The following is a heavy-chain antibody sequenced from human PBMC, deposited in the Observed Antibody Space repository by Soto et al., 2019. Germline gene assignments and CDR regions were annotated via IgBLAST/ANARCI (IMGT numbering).Heavy chain of an antibody. V-gene: IGHV3-23*01. D-gene: IGHD3-10*01. J-gene: IGHJ4*02. CDR3: ANELLWFGELLAQFDY. CDR2: ISGSGGST. CDR1: GFTFSSYA. Sequence: EVQLLESGGGLVQPGGSLRLSCAASGFTFSSYAMSWVRQAPGKGLEWVSAISGSGGSTYYADSVKGRFTISRDNSKNTLYLQMTSLRAEDTAVYYCANELLWFGELLAQFDYWGQGPLVTVSS.